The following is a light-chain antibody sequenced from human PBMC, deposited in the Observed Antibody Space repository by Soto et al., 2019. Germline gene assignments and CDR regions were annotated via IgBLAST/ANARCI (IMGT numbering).Light chain of an antibody. V-gene: IGLV2-14*03. CDR3: YSYTGLNIPT. CDR1: SSVTSDY. J-gene: IGLJ2*01. CDR2: HVS. Sequence: QSALTQPASMSGSPGQSITISCTGTSSVTSDYVSWYQQHPGKAPKLIIYHVSNRPSEVSDRFSGSKSANTASLTISGLQAEDEAVYYCYSYTGLNIPTFGGGTKVTVL.